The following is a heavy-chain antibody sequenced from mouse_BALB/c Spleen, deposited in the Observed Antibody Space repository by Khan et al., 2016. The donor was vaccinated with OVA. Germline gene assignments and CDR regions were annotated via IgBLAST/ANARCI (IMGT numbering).Heavy chain of an antibody. V-gene: IGHV1S56*01. J-gene: IGHJ4*01. CDR3: ARWGSNYPSYAMDY. D-gene: IGHD2-5*01. Sequence: VQLQESGPELVKPGASVRISCKASGYIFRSYYIHWVKQRPGQGLEWIGGIYPGSVNTNYNENFKGKATLTADKSSSTAYMQLSSLTSEDSAVYCCARWGSNYPSYAMDYWGQGTSVTVSS. CDR2: IYPGSVNT. CDR1: GYIFRSYY.